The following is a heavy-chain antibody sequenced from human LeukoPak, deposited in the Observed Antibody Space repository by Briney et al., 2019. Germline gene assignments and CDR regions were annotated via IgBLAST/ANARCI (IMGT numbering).Heavy chain of an antibody. Sequence: GGSLRLSCAASGFTFDNYWMSWVRQAPGKGLEWVANIKQDGSEKHYVDSVKGRFTISRDNAKNSLYLQMNSLGAVDTAVYYCARRYFDCWGQGTLVTVSS. D-gene: IGHD3-9*01. CDR1: GFTFDNYW. V-gene: IGHV3-7*03. J-gene: IGHJ4*02. CDR3: ARRYFDC. CDR2: IKQDGSEK.